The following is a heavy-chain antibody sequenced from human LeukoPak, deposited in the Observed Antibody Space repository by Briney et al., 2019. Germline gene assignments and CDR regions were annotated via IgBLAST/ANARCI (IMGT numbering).Heavy chain of an antibody. CDR2: IYTSGST. J-gene: IGHJ5*02. Sequence: SETLSLTCTVSDYSISSHYWSWIRQPAGKGLEWIGRIYTSGSTNYNPSLKSRVTMSVDMSKNRFSLKLSSVTAADTAVYYCARLTMVRGVISWFDPWGQGTLVTVSS. CDR3: ARLTMVRGVISWFDP. D-gene: IGHD3-10*01. CDR1: DYSISSHY. V-gene: IGHV4-4*07.